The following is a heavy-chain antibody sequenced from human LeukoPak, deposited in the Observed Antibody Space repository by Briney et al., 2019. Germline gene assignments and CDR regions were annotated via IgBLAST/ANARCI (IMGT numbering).Heavy chain of an antibody. J-gene: IGHJ3*02. V-gene: IGHV1-2*02. D-gene: IGHD1-26*01. CDR3: ARKGDGTSSSHDTLDI. Sequence: GASVKVSCKASGYTFTGYYIHWVRQVPGQGLEWMGWINPNSDATSYAQNFQGRVTMTRDTSINTAYMELSRLRSDDTAVYYCARKGDGTSSSHDTLDIWGQGTMVTVSS. CDR1: GYTFTGYY. CDR2: INPNSDAT.